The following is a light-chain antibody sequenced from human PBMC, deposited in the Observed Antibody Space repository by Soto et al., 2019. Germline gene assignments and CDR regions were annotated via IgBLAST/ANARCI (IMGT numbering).Light chain of an antibody. CDR3: QSYENSLGVSYV. V-gene: IGLV1-40*01. CDR1: SSNLGAGYD. CDR2: GNR. J-gene: IGLJ1*01. Sequence: QSVLTQPPSGSGAPGQRVTISCTGSSSNLGAGYDVHWYQLLPETAPKLLIYGNRNRPSGVPDRFSGSKAGTSASLAITGLQAQDEADYYCQSYENSLGVSYVFGTGTKVTVL.